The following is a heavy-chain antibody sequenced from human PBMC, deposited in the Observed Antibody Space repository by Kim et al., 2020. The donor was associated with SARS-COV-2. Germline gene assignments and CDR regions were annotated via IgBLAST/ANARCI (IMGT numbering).Heavy chain of an antibody. V-gene: IGHV4-59*01. D-gene: IGHD3-22*01. CDR3: AREIVRDYYDSSGRWGFDP. J-gene: IGHJ5*02. Sequence: SRVTISVDTSKNQFSLKLSSVTAADTAVYYCAREIVRDYYDSSGRWGFDPWGQGTLVTVSS.